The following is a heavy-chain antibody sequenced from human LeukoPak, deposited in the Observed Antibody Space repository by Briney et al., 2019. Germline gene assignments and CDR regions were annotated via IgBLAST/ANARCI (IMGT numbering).Heavy chain of an antibody. J-gene: IGHJ4*02. D-gene: IGHD1-7*01. CDR1: GFPFSFYM. CDR2: ISSSGNYI. V-gene: IGHV3-21*01. CDR3: ATNPAGTSGDY. Sequence: PGGSLRLSCAASGFPFSFYMINWVRQAPGKGLEWVSSISSSGNYIYYADSVKGRFTVSRDNAKNSLYLHMNSLRADDTAVYYCATNPAGTSGDYWGQGTLVTVSS.